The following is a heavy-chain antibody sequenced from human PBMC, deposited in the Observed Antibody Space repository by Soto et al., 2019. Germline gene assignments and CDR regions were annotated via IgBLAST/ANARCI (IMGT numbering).Heavy chain of an antibody. CDR2: MNPGRCDT. CDR1: GYIFNNND. Sequence: ASVKVSCKDSGYIFNNNDVRWVGQATGPGLEWMGWMNPGRCDTGYAQRFQGRVTMTRNISIATAYMELSSLRADDTAIYYCARMASFGSLNWFDPWGQGTLVTVSS. J-gene: IGHJ5*02. D-gene: IGHD5-18*01. CDR3: ARMASFGSLNWFDP. V-gene: IGHV1-8*01.